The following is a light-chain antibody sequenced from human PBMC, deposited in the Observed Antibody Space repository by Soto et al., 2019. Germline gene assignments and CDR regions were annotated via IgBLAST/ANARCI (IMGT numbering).Light chain of an antibody. CDR2: GAS. CDR3: QKYDSVPFT. J-gene: IGKJ3*01. V-gene: IGKV1-27*01. CDR1: QGISNY. Sequence: DIQMTQSPSSLSASVRDRVTITCRASQGISNYLAWYQQKPGKVPELLIYGASTLSSGVPSRFSGSGSGIDFTLTISSLQPEDVATYYCQKYDSVPFTFGPGTKVDLK.